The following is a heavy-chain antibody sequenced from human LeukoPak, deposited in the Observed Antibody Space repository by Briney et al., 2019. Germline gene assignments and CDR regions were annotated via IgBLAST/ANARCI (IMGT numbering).Heavy chain of an antibody. CDR3: ARDRAGVFGRNWFDP. V-gene: IGHV1-2*04. CDR1: GYTFTGYY. Sequence: VASVKVSCKASGYTFTGYYMHWVRQAPGQGLEWMGWINPNSGGTNYAQKFQGWVTMTRDTSISTAYMELSRLRSDDTAVYYCARDRAGVFGRNWFDPWGQGTLVTVSS. CDR2: INPNSGGT. D-gene: IGHD6-13*01. J-gene: IGHJ5*02.